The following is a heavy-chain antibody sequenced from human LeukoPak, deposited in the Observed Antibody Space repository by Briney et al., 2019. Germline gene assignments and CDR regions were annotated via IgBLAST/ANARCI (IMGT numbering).Heavy chain of an antibody. J-gene: IGHJ4*02. CDR3: VRDVWYSYDY. D-gene: IGHD3-10*01. Sequence: GGSLSLACAPSGLSFSSHWMSWVRQAAGKWLEWVAKINPDGSEKYFVDSVKDRFTISRDNAKNSLYLQMNSLRAEDTAVYYCVRDVWYSYDYWGQGTLVTVSS. V-gene: IGHV3-7*04. CDR2: INPDGSEK. CDR1: GLSFSSHW.